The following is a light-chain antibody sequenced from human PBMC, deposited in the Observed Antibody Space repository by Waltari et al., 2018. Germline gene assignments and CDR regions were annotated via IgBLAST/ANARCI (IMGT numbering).Light chain of an antibody. J-gene: IGLJ2*01. CDR3: SSFANNKRI. V-gene: IGLV2-8*01. CDR1: SSDIGGSTY. Sequence: QSALAQPPSASGSPGQSITVSCTGTSSDIGGSTYVSWFQQHPGRGPRLIIYEVNQRPSGVPDRFSGSKSVNTAFLTVSGLQPEDEAHYHCSSFANNKRIFGGGTKLTVL. CDR2: EVN.